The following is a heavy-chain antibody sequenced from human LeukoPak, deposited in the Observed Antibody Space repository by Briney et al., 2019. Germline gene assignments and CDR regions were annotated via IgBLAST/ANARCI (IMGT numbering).Heavy chain of an antibody. D-gene: IGHD4-17*01. CDR3: ASKVTTGY. Sequence: PGGSLRLSCVISGLTVSSTYMSWVRQAPGKGLEWVAVIYSGGTTNYADSVKGRFIVYRDSSKNTLYLQMNSLRAEDTAMYYCASKVTTGYWGQGTLVTVSS. V-gene: IGHV3-66*01. CDR1: GLTVSSTY. J-gene: IGHJ4*02. CDR2: IYSGGTT.